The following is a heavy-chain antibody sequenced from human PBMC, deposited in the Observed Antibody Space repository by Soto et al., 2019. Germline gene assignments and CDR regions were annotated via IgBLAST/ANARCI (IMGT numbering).Heavy chain of an antibody. J-gene: IGHJ5*01. D-gene: IGHD6-19*01. V-gene: IGHV3-23*04. CDR3: ARDAVTENGQWFWFDL. CDR2: IHGGGGGT. Sequence: EVQLVESGGGLVQPGGSLRLSCAASGFTFSAYAMSWVRQAPGKGLEWVSFIHGGGGGTFYADSVKGRFTISRDKSRHTLLLQMNSQRADDTGVYHCARDAVTENGQWFWFDLWGQGTLV. CDR1: GFTFSAYA.